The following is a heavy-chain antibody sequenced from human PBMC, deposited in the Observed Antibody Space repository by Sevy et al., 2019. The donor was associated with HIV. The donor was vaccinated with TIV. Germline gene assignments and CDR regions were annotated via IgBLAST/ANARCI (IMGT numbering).Heavy chain of an antibody. J-gene: IGHJ3*02. CDR2: ISSSSSTI. Sequence: GSLRLSCAASGFTFSSYSMNWVRQAPGKGLEWVSYISSSSSTIYYADSVKGRFTISRDNAKNSLYLQMNSLRDEDTAVYYCARLNYYDSSGYYYSAFDIWGQGTMVTVSS. V-gene: IGHV3-48*02. CDR1: GFTFSSYS. CDR3: ARLNYYDSSGYYYSAFDI. D-gene: IGHD3-22*01.